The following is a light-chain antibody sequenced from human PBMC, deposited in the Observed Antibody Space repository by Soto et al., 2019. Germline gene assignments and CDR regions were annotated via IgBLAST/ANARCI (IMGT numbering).Light chain of an antibody. CDR3: QQRANWPPI. Sequence: EIVSTQSPATLSLSPGERATLSCRASQSVSSYLAWYQQKPGQAPRLLIYDASKRATGIPARFSGSGSGTDFTLTISSLEPEDSAVYYCQQRANWPPIFGEGTKLEIK. J-gene: IGKJ2*01. CDR2: DAS. CDR1: QSVSSY. V-gene: IGKV3-11*01.